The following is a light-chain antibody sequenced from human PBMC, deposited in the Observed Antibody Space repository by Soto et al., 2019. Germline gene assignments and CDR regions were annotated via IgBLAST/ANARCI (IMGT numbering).Light chain of an antibody. Sequence: QSALTQPASVSGSPGQSITISCTGTSSDVGSYNLVSWYQQHPGKAPKLMIYEVSKRPSGVSNRFSGSKSGNTASLTISGLQAEDEADYYWCSYAGSSTWVCVGGTKLTVL. J-gene: IGLJ3*02. CDR1: SSDVGSYNL. CDR3: CSYAGSSTWV. V-gene: IGLV2-23*02. CDR2: EVS.